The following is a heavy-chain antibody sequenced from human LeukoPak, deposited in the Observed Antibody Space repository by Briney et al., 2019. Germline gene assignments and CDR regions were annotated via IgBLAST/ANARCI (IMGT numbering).Heavy chain of an antibody. J-gene: IGHJ2*01. CDR1: GGSFSGSY. CDR3: ARSRSYTVTTSFWCFDL. Sequence: NPTETLSLTCAVYGGSFSGSYWSWVRQPPGKGLEWIGEINHSGSTNYNPSLKSRVTISVDTSKNQCSLKLSSVTAADTAVYYCARSRSYTVTTSFWCFDLWGRGTLVTVSS. CDR2: INHSGST. D-gene: IGHD4-17*01. V-gene: IGHV4-34*01.